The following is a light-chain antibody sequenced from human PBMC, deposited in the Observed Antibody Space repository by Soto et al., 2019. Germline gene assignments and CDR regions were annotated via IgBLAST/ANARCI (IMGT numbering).Light chain of an antibody. CDR3: QQRINWPLT. V-gene: IGKV3-11*01. Sequence: EIVLTQSPATLSLSPGERATLSCRASQSVTTYLVWYQQKPGQAPRLLIYDASNRATGIPARFSGSGSGTEFTLTISSLEPEDFAVYYCQQRINWPLTFGGGTKVEIK. CDR1: QSVTTY. CDR2: DAS. J-gene: IGKJ4*01.